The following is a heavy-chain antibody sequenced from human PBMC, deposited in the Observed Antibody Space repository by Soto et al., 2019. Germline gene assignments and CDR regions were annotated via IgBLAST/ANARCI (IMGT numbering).Heavy chain of an antibody. J-gene: IGHJ6*03. D-gene: IGHD3-10*01. V-gene: IGHV3-23*01. CDR1: GFTFSTYA. CDR3: TKTPRSYYYYMDV. CDR2: ISGSGSDR. Sequence: EVQVLESGGGLVQPGGSLRLSCVASGFTFSTYAMNWVRQAPGKVLEWVSGISGSGSDRYYADSVRGRFTISRDNSNNTLNLQMDSLRAEDTAIYYCTKTPRSYYYYMDVWGKGTTVTVSS.